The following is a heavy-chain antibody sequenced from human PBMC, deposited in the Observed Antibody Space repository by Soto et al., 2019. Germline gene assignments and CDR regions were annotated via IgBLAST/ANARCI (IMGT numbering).Heavy chain of an antibody. V-gene: IGHV3-23*01. D-gene: IGHD3-9*01. CDR3: ANSPNYDMYHEV. CDR2: IGGSDGRT. Sequence: EVQLLESGGGLVQPGGSLRLSCTGSGFTFSSYAMSWVRQAPGKGLEWVSTIGGSDGRTFYADSVKGRFTISRDNSQNTLYVQMNSLRAEDTAVYFCANSPNYDMYHEVWGKGTTVIVSS. J-gene: IGHJ6*04. CDR1: GFTFSSYA.